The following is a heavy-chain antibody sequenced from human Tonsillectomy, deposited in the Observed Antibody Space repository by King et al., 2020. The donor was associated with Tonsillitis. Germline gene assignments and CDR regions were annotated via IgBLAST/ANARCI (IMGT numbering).Heavy chain of an antibody. CDR1: GDTFTGHF. CDR3: ATNALATDSSAYRDFRH. CDR2: INPKSGDT. D-gene: IGHD3-22*01. Sequence: VQLVESGAELRKPGASVSVSCRPSGDTFTGHFVHWVRQAPGQGPEWMGWINPKSGDTLYAQKFQGRVTMSGDVSITTAYMGLSSLRPDDTAVYYCATNALATDSSAYRDFRHWGQGTLVTVSS. V-gene: IGHV1-2*02. J-gene: IGHJ1*01.